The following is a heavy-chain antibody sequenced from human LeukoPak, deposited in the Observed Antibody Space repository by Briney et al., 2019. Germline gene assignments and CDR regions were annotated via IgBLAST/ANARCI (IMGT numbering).Heavy chain of an antibody. CDR1: GFTFSSYS. D-gene: IGHD3-16*01. CDR3: ARDRSDYSIKYYYYYGMDV. Sequence: GGSLRLSCAVSGFTFSSYSMHWVRKAPGKGLEWVAVISYDGSNEYYADSVKGRFTISRDNSKNTLYLQMNSLRAEDTAVYYCARDRSDYSIKYYYYYGMDVWGQGTTVTVSS. V-gene: IGHV3-30-3*01. J-gene: IGHJ6*02. CDR2: ISYDGSNE.